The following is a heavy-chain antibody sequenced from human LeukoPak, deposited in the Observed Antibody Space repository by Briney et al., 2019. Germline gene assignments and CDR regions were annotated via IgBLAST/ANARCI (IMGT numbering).Heavy chain of an antibody. CDR2: IANDGRDK. CDR3: VKDMKIKAAGYYFDY. V-gene: IGHV3-30*18. Sequence: GGSLRLSCAASGFTITSYAMSWVRQAPGKGLEWVAVIANDGRDKKYADSVRGRFTISRDNSKNTVYLQMNSLRAEDTAVFYCVKDMKIKAAGYYFDYWGQGTLVTVSS. J-gene: IGHJ4*02. D-gene: IGHD6-13*01. CDR1: GFTITSYA.